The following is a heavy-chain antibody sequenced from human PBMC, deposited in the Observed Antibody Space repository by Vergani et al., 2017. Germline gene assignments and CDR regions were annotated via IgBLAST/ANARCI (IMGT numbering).Heavy chain of an antibody. J-gene: IGHJ5*02. Sequence: QVQLVQSGAEVKKPGSSVKVSCKASGGTFSSYAISWVRQAPGQGLEWMGGIIPIFGTANYAQKFQGRVTITADKSTSTAYMELSSLRSEDTAVYYCARVFSRRGRARALSWFDPWGQGTLVTVSS. CDR1: GGTFSSYA. CDR2: IIPIFGTA. D-gene: IGHD1-26*01. CDR3: ARVFSRRGRARALSWFDP. V-gene: IGHV1-69*06.